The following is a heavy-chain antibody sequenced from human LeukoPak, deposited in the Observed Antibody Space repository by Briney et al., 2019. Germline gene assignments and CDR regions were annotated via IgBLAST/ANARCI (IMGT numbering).Heavy chain of an antibody. CDR3: ARRRLRYFDY. CDR2: IYYSGST. J-gene: IGHJ4*02. D-gene: IGHD3-3*01. V-gene: IGHV4-39*01. Sequence: PSETLSLTCTVSGGSISSSSYYWGWIRQPPGKGLEWIGSIYYSGSTYYNPSLKSRVTISVDTSKNQFSLKLSSVTAADTAVYYCARRRLRYFDYWGQGTLVTVSS. CDR1: GGSISSSSYY.